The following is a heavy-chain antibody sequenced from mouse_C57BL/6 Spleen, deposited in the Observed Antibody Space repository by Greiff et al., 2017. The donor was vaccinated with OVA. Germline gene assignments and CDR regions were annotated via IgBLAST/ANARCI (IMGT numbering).Heavy chain of an antibody. CDR2: IHPSDSDT. CDR3: AIPITMVVATSGDAMDY. J-gene: IGHJ4*01. Sequence: VQLQQSGAELVKPGASVKVSCKASGYTFTSYWMHWVKQRPGQGLEWIGRIHPSDSDTNYNQKFKGKATLTVDNSSSTAYMQLSSMTSEDSAVYYCAIPITMVVATSGDAMDYWGQGTSVTVSS. D-gene: IGHD1-1*01. CDR1: GYTFTSYW. V-gene: IGHV1-74*01.